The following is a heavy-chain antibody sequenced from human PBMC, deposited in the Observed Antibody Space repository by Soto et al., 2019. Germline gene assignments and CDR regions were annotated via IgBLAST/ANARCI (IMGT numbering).Heavy chain of an antibody. J-gene: IGHJ6*02. CDR3: AGTNSGGSGYYYYGMDV. CDR1: GGSISSYY. CDR2: IYYSGST. D-gene: IGHD1-26*01. V-gene: IGHV4-59*01. Sequence: SETLSLTCTVSGGSISSYYWSWIRQPPGKGLEWIGYIYYSGSTNYNPSLKSRVTISVDTSKNQFSLKLSSVTAADTAVYYCAGTNSGGSGYYYYGMDVWGQGTTVTVSS.